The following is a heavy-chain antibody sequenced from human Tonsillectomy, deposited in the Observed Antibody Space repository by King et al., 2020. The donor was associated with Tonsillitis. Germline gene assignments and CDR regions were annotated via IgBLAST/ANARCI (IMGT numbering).Heavy chain of an antibody. CDR1: GGSISSYY. CDR3: ARDRHDFWSGYYRGPWFDP. D-gene: IGHD3-3*01. CDR2: IYYSGST. J-gene: IGHJ5*02. V-gene: IGHV4-59*01. Sequence: VQLQESGPGLVKPSETLSLTCTVSGGSISSYYWSWIRQPPGKGLEWIGYIYYSGSTNYNPSLKSRVTISVDTSKNQFSLKLSSVTAADTAVYYCARDRHDFWSGYYRGPWFDPWGQGTLVTVSS.